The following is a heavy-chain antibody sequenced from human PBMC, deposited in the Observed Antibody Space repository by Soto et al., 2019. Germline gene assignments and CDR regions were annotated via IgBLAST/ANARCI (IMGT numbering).Heavy chain of an antibody. Sequence: SETLSLTCTVSGGSVSSGSYYWSWIRQPPGKGLEWIGYIYYSGSTNYNPSLKSRVTISVDTSKNQFSLKLSSVTAADTAVYYCARDVLVTANPYYYYGMDVWGQGTTVTVSS. V-gene: IGHV4-61*01. CDR1: GGSVSSGSYY. CDR3: ARDVLVTANPYYYYGMDV. D-gene: IGHD2-21*02. J-gene: IGHJ6*02. CDR2: IYYSGST.